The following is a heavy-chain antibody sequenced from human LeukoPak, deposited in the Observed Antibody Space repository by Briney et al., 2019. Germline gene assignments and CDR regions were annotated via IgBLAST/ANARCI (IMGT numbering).Heavy chain of an antibody. CDR2: IWYDGSNK. Sequence: GRSLRLSCAASGLTFISYGMHWVRQAPGKGLEWVAVIWYDGSNKYYADSVKGRFTISRDNSKNTLYLQMNSLRAEDTAVYYCARDRFPLLGDSSGPYYYYGMDVWGQGTTVTVSS. CDR3: ARDRFPLLGDSSGPYYYYGMDV. J-gene: IGHJ6*02. V-gene: IGHV3-33*01. CDR1: GLTFISYG. D-gene: IGHD3-22*01.